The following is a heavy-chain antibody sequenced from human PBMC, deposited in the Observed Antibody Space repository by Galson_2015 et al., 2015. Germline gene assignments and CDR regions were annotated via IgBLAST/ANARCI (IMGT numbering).Heavy chain of an antibody. J-gene: IGHJ6*02. CDR1: GFTFSTYW. CDR2: INSDGSTT. D-gene: IGHD2-2*01. V-gene: IGHV3-74*01. CDR3: ARDYCSSTSCLPYYYYGMDV. Sequence: SLRLSCAASGFTFSTYWMHWVRQAPGKGLVWVSRINSDGSTTSYADSVKGRFTISRDNAKNTLYLQMNSPRAEDTAVYYCARDYCSSTSCLPYYYYGMDVWGQGTTVTVS.